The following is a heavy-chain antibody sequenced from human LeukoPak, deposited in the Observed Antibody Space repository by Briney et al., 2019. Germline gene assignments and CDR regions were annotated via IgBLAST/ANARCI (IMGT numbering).Heavy chain of an antibody. Sequence: GGSLRLSCAASGFTFSSYWMHWVRQAPGKGLVWVSRINSDGSSTSYADSVKGRFTISRDNAKNTLYLQMNSLRAEDTAVYYCAKDRRSSGYYYGDAFDIWGQGTMVTVSS. V-gene: IGHV3-74*01. D-gene: IGHD3-22*01. CDR2: INSDGSST. J-gene: IGHJ3*02. CDR3: AKDRRSSGYYYGDAFDI. CDR1: GFTFSSYW.